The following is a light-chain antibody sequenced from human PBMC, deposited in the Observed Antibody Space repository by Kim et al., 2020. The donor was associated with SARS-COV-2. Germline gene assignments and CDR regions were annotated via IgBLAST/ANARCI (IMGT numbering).Light chain of an antibody. J-gene: IGLJ2*01. V-gene: IGLV1-51*01. CDR3: AAWDSSLSGVV. CDR2: DNN. Sequence: GQRVIISCSGSDSNIGKNYVSWYQQFPGTAPELLIFDNNKRPSGTPDRFSAFKSDTSATLGITGLQPEDEADYYCAAWDSSLSGVVFGGGTQLTVL. CDR1: DSNIGKNY.